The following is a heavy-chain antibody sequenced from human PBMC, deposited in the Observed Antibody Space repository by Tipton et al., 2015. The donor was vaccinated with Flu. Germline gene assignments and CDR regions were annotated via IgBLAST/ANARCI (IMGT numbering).Heavy chain of an antibody. Sequence: SLRLSCAASGFTFSSYAMSWVRQAPGKGLEWVSAISGSGGSTYYADSVKGRFTISRDNSKNTLYLQMNSLRAEDTAVYYCAKLRDSGWHPPRDWGQGTLVTVSS. V-gene: IGHV3-23*01. D-gene: IGHD6-19*01. CDR1: GFTFSSYA. J-gene: IGHJ4*02. CDR2: ISGSGGST. CDR3: AKLRDSGWHPPRD.